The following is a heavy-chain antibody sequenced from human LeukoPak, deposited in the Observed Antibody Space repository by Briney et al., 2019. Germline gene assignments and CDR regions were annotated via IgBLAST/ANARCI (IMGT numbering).Heavy chain of an antibody. CDR3: AEDRRVRGVTMPNFDY. D-gene: IGHD3-10*01. V-gene: IGHV3-30*18. CDR2: ISYDGSNK. Sequence: GGPLRLSCAASGYTFSSYGMHGVRQAPGKAVEGVAVISYDGSNKYYGDSVKGRFTIPRDNSKDTLYLQMNSLRAEDTAVYYCAEDRRVRGVTMPNFDYWGQGTLVTVSS. J-gene: IGHJ4*02. CDR1: GYTFSSYG.